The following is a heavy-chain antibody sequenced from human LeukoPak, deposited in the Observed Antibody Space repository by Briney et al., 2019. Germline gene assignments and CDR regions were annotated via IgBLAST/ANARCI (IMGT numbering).Heavy chain of an antibody. J-gene: IGHJ6*02. CDR3: TRDLLYYGSGSWQVHYGMDV. V-gene: IGHV3-49*04. CDR1: GFTFGDYA. CDR2: IRSKAYGGTT. D-gene: IGHD3-10*01. Sequence: SGGSLRLSCTASGFTFGDYAMSWVRQAPGKGLEWVGFIRSKAYGGTTECAASLKGRFTISRDDSKSIAYLQMNSLKTEDTAVYYCTRDLLYYGSGSWQVHYGMDVWGQGTTVTVSS.